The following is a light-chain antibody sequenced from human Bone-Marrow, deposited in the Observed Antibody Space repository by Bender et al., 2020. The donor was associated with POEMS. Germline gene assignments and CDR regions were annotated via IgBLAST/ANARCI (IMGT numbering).Light chain of an antibody. CDR2: NTN. Sequence: SVLTQPPSASGTPGQRVIISCSGSSSNIVTNPVNWYQHLPGTAPKVLIYNTNQRPSGVPDRFSGSKSGTSASLAISDVRSEDEGDYYCSSWDDTLSGPVFGGGTKLTVL. J-gene: IGLJ2*01. CDR3: SSWDDTLSGPV. CDR1: SSNIVTNP. V-gene: IGLV1-47*02.